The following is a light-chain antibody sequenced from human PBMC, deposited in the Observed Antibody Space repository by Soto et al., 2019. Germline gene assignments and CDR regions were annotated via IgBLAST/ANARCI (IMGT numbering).Light chain of an antibody. CDR1: QSISSW. Sequence: DIQMTQSPSTLSASVGDRVTITCRASQSISSWLAWYQQKPGKALKLLIYKASSLESGIPSRFSGSGSGTEFTLTISSLQPDDFATYYCQQYNSHLYTFGQGTKVDIK. CDR2: KAS. CDR3: QQYNSHLYT. V-gene: IGKV1-5*03. J-gene: IGKJ2*01.